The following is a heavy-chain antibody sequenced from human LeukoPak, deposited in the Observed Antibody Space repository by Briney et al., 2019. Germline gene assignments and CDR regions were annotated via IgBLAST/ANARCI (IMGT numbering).Heavy chain of an antibody. Sequence: GGSLTLSCAASGFTFSSYAIHWVRQAPGKGLEWVAVISYDGSNKYYADSVKGRFTISRDNSKNTLYLQMNSLRAEDTAVYYCARDKVRQQLFYGMDVWGQGTTVTVSS. D-gene: IGHD6-13*01. CDR2: ISYDGSNK. CDR1: GFTFSSYA. J-gene: IGHJ6*02. CDR3: ARDKVRQQLFYGMDV. V-gene: IGHV3-30-3*01.